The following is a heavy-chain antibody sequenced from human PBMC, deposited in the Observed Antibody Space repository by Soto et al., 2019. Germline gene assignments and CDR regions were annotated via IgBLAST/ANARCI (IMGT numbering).Heavy chain of an antibody. V-gene: IGHV1-69*02. D-gene: IGHD3-10*01. CDR1: GGTFSSYT. Sequence: GASVKVSCKASGGTFSSYTISWVRQAPGQGLEWMGRIIPILGIANYAQKFQGRVTITADKSTSTAYMELSSLRSEDTAVYYCARGYYYGSGSYSPYFDYWGQGTLVTVSS. J-gene: IGHJ4*02. CDR2: IIPILGIA. CDR3: ARGYYYGSGSYSPYFDY.